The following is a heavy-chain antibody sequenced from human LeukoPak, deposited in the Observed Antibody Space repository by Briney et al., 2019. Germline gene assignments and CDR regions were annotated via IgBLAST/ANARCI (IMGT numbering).Heavy chain of an antibody. J-gene: IGHJ2*01. Sequence: GGSLRLSCAASGFTFSSYAMSWVRQAPGKGLGWASAISGSGGSTYYADSVKGRFTISRDNSKNTLYLQMNSLRAEDTAVYYCATAYYYDSSGYYYDWYFDLWGRGTLVTVSS. CDR1: GFTFSSYA. CDR2: ISGSGGST. CDR3: ATAYYYDSSGYYYDWYFDL. D-gene: IGHD3-22*01. V-gene: IGHV3-23*01.